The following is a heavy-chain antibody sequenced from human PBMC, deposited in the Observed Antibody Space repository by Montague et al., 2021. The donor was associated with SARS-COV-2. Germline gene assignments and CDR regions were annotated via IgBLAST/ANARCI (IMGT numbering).Heavy chain of an antibody. CDR1: GGSISSGSYY. D-gene: IGHD6-19*01. Sequence: TLSLTCTVSGGSISSGSYYWSWIRQPAGKGLEWIGRIYTSGSTNYNPSLKSRVTISVDTSENQFSLKLSSVTAADTAVYYCARGSGWMGNAFDIWGQGTMVTVSS. J-gene: IGHJ3*02. CDR2: IYTSGST. V-gene: IGHV4-61*02. CDR3: ARGSGWMGNAFDI.